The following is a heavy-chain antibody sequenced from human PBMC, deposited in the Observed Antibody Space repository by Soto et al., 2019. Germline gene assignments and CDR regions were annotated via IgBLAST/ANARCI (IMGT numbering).Heavy chain of an antibody. Sequence: GGSLRLSCAASGFTFSSYAMSWVRQAPGKGLEWVSAISGSGGGTYYADSVKGRFTISRDNSKNTLYLQMNSLRAEDTAVYYCAKPHSGSYLLRAPGYFDYWGQGTLVTVSS. J-gene: IGHJ4*02. CDR1: GFTFSSYA. CDR3: AKPHSGSYLLRAPGYFDY. CDR2: ISGSGGGT. V-gene: IGHV3-23*01. D-gene: IGHD1-26*01.